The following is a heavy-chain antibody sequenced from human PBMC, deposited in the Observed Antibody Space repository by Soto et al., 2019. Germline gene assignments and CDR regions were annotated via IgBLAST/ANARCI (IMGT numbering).Heavy chain of an antibody. V-gene: IGHV3-48*02. J-gene: IGHJ6*03. CDR3: ARGPGRVGSSTSCYDFYYYYMDV. CDR2: ISSSSSTI. D-gene: IGHD2-2*01. Sequence: EVQLVESGGGLVQPGGSLRLSCAASGFTFSSYSMNWVRQAPGKGLEWVSYISSSSSTIYYADSVKGRFTISRDNAKNSLYLQRNSRRDEDTAVYYCARGPGRVGSSTSCYDFYYYYMDVWGKGTTVTVSS. CDR1: GFTFSSYS.